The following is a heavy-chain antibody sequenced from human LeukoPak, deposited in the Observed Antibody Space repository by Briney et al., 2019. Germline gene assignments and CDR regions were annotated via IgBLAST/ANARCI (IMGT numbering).Heavy chain of an antibody. V-gene: IGHV1-69*01. CDR3: ARAGERWLQFFDY. Sequence: ASVKVSCKASGGTFSSYAISWVRQAPGQGLEWMGGIIPIFGTANYAQKFQGRVTITADESTSTAYMGLSSLRSEDTAVYYCARAGERWLQFFDYWGQGTLVTVSS. CDR2: IIPIFGTA. CDR1: GGTFSSYA. D-gene: IGHD5-24*01. J-gene: IGHJ4*02.